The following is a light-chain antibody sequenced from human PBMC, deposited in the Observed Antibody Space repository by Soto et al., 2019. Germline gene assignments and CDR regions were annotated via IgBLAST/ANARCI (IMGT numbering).Light chain of an antibody. CDR1: QSVSSSY. J-gene: IGKJ5*01. CDR3: QQYGSSPPIT. CDR2: GAS. Sequence: EIFLTQSPGSLSLSRWERATLSWRASQSVSSSYLAWYQQKPGQAPRFLIYGASSRATGIPDRFSGSGSGTDFTLTISRLEPEDFAVYYCQQYGSSPPITFGQGTRLEIK. V-gene: IGKV3-20*01.